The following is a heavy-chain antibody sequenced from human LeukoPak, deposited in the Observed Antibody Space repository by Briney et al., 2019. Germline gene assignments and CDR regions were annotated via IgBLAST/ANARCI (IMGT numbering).Heavy chain of an antibody. V-gene: IGHV3-23*01. CDR1: AFIFSNYG. D-gene: IGHD3-22*01. CDR2: ISVAGGST. J-gene: IGHJ4*02. Sequence: PGRSLRLSCAASAFIFSNYGMHWVRQAPGKGLEWVSTISVAGGSTYYADSVKGRSTISRDNSQSTLYLQMSSLRADDTAVYYCARDSDTMIVVVTYFDYWGQGTLVTVSS. CDR3: ARDSDTMIVVVTYFDY.